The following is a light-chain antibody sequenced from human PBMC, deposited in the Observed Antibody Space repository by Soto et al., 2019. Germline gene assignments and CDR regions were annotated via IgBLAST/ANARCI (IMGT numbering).Light chain of an antibody. CDR1: SSDIGSNNY. CDR2: EVS. V-gene: IGLV2-14*01. CDR3: SSYTTTTRL. Sequence: QSALTQPASVSGSPGQSITISCTGTSSDIGSNNYVSWFQKRQGKAPTLIIYEVSNRPSGVSTHFSGSKSGNTASLTISGLLPEDEAEYYCSSYTTTTRLFGGGTKLTVL. J-gene: IGLJ3*02.